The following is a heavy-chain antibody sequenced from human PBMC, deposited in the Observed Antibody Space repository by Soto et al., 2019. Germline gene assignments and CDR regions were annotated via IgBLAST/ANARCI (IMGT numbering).Heavy chain of an antibody. Sequence: QVQLVESGGGVVQPGRSLRLSCAASGFTFSSYAMHWVRQAPGKGLEWVAVISYDGSNKYYADSVKGRFTISRDSSKNTLYLQMNSLRAEDTAVYYCARDLRWLQSWEMGYWGQGTLVTVSS. J-gene: IGHJ4*02. CDR3: ARDLRWLQSWEMGY. CDR2: ISYDGSNK. D-gene: IGHD5-12*01. V-gene: IGHV3-30-3*01. CDR1: GFTFSSYA.